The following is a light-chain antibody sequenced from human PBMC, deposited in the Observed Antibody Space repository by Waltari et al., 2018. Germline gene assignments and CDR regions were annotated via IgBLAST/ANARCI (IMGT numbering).Light chain of an antibody. CDR3: CSYAGSSTLWV. J-gene: IGLJ3*02. CDR2: EVS. CDR1: RSDVGSYNL. V-gene: IGLV2-23*02. Sequence: QSALTQPASVSGSPGQSITISCTGTRSDVGSYNLVSWYQQHPGKAPKLMIYEVSKGPSGVSSRFSGSKSGNMASLTISGLQAEDEADYYCCSYAGSSTLWVFGGGTKLTVL.